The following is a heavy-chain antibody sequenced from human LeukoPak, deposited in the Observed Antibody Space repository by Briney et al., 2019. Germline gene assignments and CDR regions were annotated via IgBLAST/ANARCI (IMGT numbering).Heavy chain of an antibody. CDR3: VRMDDY. Sequence: PSETLSLTCVASGHSFTRDDHWGWRRQPPGKGLEWIGSISQSGSTSYNASLKSRVTMSVDTSKNQFSLKLKSVTATDTAVYYCVRMDDYWGQGTLVTVSS. J-gene: IGHJ4*02. V-gene: IGHV4-38-2*01. CDR1: GHSFTRDDH. CDR2: ISQSGST.